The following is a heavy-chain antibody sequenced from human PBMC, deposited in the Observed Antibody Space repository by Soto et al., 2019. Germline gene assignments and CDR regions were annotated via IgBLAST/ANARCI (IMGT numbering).Heavy chain of an antibody. J-gene: IGHJ4*02. D-gene: IGHD3-16*02. Sequence: PGGSLRLSCAASGFTFSTHVVHWVRQAPGQGLEWVAVISYDGNNTYYADSVKGRFTISKDNSRNTLFLQMNNLRSDDTAVYFCARDGAFSYSFDYYFDYWGQGALVTVSS. CDR1: GFTFSTHV. V-gene: IGHV3-30-3*01. CDR3: ARDGAFSYSFDYYFDY. CDR2: ISYDGNNT.